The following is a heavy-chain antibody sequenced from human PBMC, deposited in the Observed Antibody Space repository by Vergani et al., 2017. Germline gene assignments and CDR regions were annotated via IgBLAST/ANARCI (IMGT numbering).Heavy chain of an antibody. CDR2: IDPQTDGA. V-gene: IGHV1-2*02. Sequence: QVHLVQSGTEVKKPGASVKVSCKASGYIFRDYYMHWVRLAPGQGLEWMGYIDPQTDGAEHIRKCQGRVTMTEGPSASTAYLELGGLRSDDTAVYYCARLSYETTPYLQGGYDCWGQGALVSVSS. J-gene: IGHJ4*02. CDR1: GYIFRDYY. CDR3: ARLSYETTPYLQGGYDC. D-gene: IGHD2-15*01.